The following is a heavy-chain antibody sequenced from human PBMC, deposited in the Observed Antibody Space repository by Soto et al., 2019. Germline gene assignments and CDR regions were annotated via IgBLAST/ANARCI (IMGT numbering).Heavy chain of an antibody. CDR2: IIPIFGTA. CDR1: GGTFSSYA. CDR3: ARGGGSNVDYYYGMDV. D-gene: IGHD4-4*01. V-gene: IGHV1-69*13. Sequence: SVKVSCKASGGTFSSYAISWVRQAPGQGLEWMGGIIPIFGTANYAQKFQGRVTITADESTSTAYMELSSLRSEDTAVYYCARGGGSNVDYYYGMDVWGQGTTVPSP. J-gene: IGHJ6*02.